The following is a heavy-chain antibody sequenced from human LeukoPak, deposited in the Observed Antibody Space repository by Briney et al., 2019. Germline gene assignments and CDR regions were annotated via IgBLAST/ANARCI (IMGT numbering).Heavy chain of an antibody. D-gene: IGHD2-2*01. V-gene: IGHV1-69*13. J-gene: IGHJ3*02. Sequence: GASVKVSCKASGGTFSSYAISWVRQAPGQGLEWMGGIIPIFGTANYAQKFQGRVTITADESTSTAYMELSSLRSEDTAVYYCAGVGPAAYGAFDIWGQGTMVTVSS. CDR3: AGVGPAAYGAFDI. CDR1: GGTFSSYA. CDR2: IIPIFGTA.